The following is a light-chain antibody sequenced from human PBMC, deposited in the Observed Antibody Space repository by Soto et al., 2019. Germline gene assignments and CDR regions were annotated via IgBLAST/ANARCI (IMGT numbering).Light chain of an antibody. V-gene: IGLV2-14*01. Sequence: QSALTQPASVSGSPGQSITISCTGTSSDVGGYNYVSWYQQHPGKAPKLMIYEVSNRPSGVSNRFSGSKSGNTASLTISGLQAEDEADYYCRSYTSSSTLVVFGTGTKVTVL. CDR1: SSDVGGYNY. J-gene: IGLJ1*01. CDR3: RSYTSSSTLVV. CDR2: EVS.